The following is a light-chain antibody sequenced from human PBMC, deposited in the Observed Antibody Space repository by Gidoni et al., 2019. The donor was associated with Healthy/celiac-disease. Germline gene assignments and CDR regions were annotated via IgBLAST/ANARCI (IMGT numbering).Light chain of an antibody. CDR2: GAS. V-gene: IGKV3-15*01. CDR3: QQSRT. CDR1: QSVSSN. Sequence: EILITHSPATLSVSPGEGATISCRPSQSVSSNFAWYQQKPGQAPRLLISGASTRATGIPSRFSGSGSGTEFTLTISSLQSEDCAVYYCQQSRTFGQWTKLEIK. J-gene: IGKJ2*01.